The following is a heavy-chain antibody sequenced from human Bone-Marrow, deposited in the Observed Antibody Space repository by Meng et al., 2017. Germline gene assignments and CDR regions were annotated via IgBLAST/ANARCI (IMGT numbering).Heavy chain of an antibody. J-gene: IGHJ4*02. V-gene: IGHV2-5*02. Sequence: QITLKESGPTLVKPTQTLTLTCTFSGFSFSTSGVGVGWIRQPPGKALEWLALIYWDDVKRYSPSLKSRLSIVKDTSKNQVVLTMTNVDPVDTGTYYCTHRDYGDLLAHWGQGTLVTVSS. CDR1: GFSFSTSGVG. CDR2: IYWDDVK. D-gene: IGHD4-17*01. CDR3: THRDYGDLLAH.